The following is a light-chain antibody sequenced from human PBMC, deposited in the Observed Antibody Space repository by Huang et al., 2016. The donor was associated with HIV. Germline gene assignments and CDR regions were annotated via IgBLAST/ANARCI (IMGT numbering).Light chain of an antibody. CDR3: QQYYSSPFT. Sequence: DIVMTQSPDSLDVSLGERATINCKSSQTILHDSDSRNYLAWYQQKPGQPPKLIIHWASILKSGVPDRFIGSGSGTDFTLTISSLQAEDVAVYYCQQYYSSPFTFGPGTNVDI. CDR1: QTILHDSDSRNY. J-gene: IGKJ3*01. CDR2: WAS. V-gene: IGKV4-1*01.